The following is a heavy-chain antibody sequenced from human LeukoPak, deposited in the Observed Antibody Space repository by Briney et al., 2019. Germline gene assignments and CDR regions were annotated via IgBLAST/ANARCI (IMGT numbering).Heavy chain of an antibody. D-gene: IGHD1-7*01. V-gene: IGHV3-23*01. CDR1: GFTFSSSA. J-gene: IGHJ4*02. CDR3: AKDRARGGTTDFDY. CDR2: ISGSADST. Sequence: GGSLRLSCAASGFTFSSSAMSWVRQAPGKGLEWVSAISGSADSTYYADSVKGQFAISRDNSKNTLYLQMNSLRAEDTAVYFCAKDRARGGTTDFDYWGQGTLVTVSS.